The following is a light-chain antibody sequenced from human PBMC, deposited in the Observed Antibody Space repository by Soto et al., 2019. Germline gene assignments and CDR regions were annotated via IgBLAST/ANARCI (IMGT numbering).Light chain of an antibody. CDR1: QGIRND. V-gene: IGKV1-6*01. Sequence: ATQMTQSPSSLSASVGDRVTITCRASQGIRNDLGWYQQKPGKPPKLLIYGASSLHSGVPSRFSGSGSGTDFTLIISSLQPEDFATYYCLQDYNYPLTFGGGTKVEIK. J-gene: IGKJ4*01. CDR2: GAS. CDR3: LQDYNYPLT.